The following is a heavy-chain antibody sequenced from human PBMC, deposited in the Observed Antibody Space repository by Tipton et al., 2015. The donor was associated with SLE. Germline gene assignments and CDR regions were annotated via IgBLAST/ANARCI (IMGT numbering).Heavy chain of an antibody. CDR3: ARDPYPLVLSRSFGY. CDR1: GFTFSSYG. Sequence: RSLRLSCAASGFTFSSYGMHWVRQAPGKGLEWVAVIWYDGSNKYYADSVKGRFTMSRDNAKNSLYLQMNSLRVEDTAVYYCARDPYPLVLSRSFGYWGQGTLVTVSS. V-gene: IGHV3-33*01. D-gene: IGHD6-13*01. J-gene: IGHJ4*02. CDR2: IWYDGSNK.